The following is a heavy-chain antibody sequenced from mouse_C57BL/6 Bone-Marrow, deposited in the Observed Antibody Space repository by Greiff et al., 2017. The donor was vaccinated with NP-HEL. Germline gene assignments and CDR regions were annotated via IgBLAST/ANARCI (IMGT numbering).Heavy chain of an antibody. CDR1: GYTFTSYW. V-gene: IGHV1-74*01. Sequence: QVQLKQPGAELVKPGASVKVSCKASGYTFTSYWMHWVKQRPGQGLEWIGRIHPSDSDTNYNQKFKGKATLTVDKSSSTAYMQLSSLTSEDSAVYYCAIAYYGSSFAYWGQGTLVTVSA. D-gene: IGHD1-1*01. CDR3: AIAYYGSSFAY. CDR2: IHPSDSDT. J-gene: IGHJ3*01.